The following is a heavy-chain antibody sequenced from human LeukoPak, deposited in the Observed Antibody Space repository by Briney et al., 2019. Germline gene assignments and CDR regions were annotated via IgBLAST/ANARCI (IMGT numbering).Heavy chain of an antibody. CDR2: ISYDGSNK. CDR3: ARFTMVRGELDALDI. D-gene: IGHD3-10*01. V-gene: IGHV3-30*04. J-gene: IGHJ3*02. Sequence: GRSLRLSCAASGFTFSSYAMHWVRQAPGKGLEWVAVISYDGSNKYYADSVKGRFTISRDNSKNTLYLQMNSVRAEDTAVYYCARFTMVRGELDALDIWGRGTMVTVSS. CDR1: GFTFSSYA.